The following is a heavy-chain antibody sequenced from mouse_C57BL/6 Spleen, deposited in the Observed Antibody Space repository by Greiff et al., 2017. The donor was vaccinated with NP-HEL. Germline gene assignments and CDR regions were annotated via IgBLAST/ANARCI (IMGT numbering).Heavy chain of an antibody. CDR2: ISGGGGNT. CDR1: GFTFSSYT. V-gene: IGHV5-9*01. Sequence: EVQLVESGGGLVKPGGSLKLSCAASGFTFSSYTMSWVRQTPEKRLEWVATISGGGGNTYYPDSVKGRFTISRDNAKNTLYLQMSSLRSEDTALYYCARDSSYVPFAYWGQGTLVTVSA. J-gene: IGHJ3*01. D-gene: IGHD1-1*01. CDR3: ARDSSYVPFAY.